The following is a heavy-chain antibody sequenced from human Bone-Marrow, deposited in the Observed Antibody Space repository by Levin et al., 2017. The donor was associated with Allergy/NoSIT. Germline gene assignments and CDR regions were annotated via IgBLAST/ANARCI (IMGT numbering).Heavy chain of an antibody. CDR3: VRTLGWRNPFDS. Sequence: GGSLRLSCAASGFTLSQYWMHWVRQAPGKGLEWISRINNDGSSTIYADSVRGRFTISRDNAKNSLYLQMSGLRVEDTAVYYCVRTLGWRNPFDSWGQGSLVTVSS. V-gene: IGHV3-74*01. J-gene: IGHJ4*02. CDR2: INNDGSST. CDR1: GFTLSQYW. D-gene: IGHD6-19*01.